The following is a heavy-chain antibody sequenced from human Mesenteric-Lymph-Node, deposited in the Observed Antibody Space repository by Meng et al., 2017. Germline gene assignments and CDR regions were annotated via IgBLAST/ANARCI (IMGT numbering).Heavy chain of an antibody. V-gene: IGHV3-48*03. CDR3: ARDPFTVTTL. CDR1: GFTFSSYE. J-gene: IGHJ4*02. D-gene: IGHD4-17*01. CDR2: ISSSGSTI. Sequence: GGSLRLSCAASGFTFSSYEMNWVRQAPGKGLEWVSYISSSGSTIYYADSVKGRFTISRDNAKNSLYLQMNSLRAEDTAVYYCARDPFTVTTLWGQGTLVTVSS.